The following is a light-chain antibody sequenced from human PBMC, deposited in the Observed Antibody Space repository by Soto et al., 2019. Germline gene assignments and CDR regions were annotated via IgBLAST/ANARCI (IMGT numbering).Light chain of an antibody. CDR2: DTS. Sequence: EFVLTQSPGTLSFSPGERATLSCRASQSLTNSFMAWYQQKPGQAPRLLIYDTSSRASGIPHRFSGSGSGTDFSLTISRLEPEDFAVYYCQQYGSSPLWTFGQGTKVDI. J-gene: IGKJ1*01. CDR1: QSLTNSF. CDR3: QQYGSSPLWT. V-gene: IGKV3-20*01.